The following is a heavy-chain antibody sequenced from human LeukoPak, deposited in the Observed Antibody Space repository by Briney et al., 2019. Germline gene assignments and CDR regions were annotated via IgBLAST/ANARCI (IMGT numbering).Heavy chain of an antibody. D-gene: IGHD3-16*01. CDR2: INPNSGDT. Sequence: GASVKVSCKASGYTFTVHSFHWVRQAPGQGLEWMGWINPNSGDTNYAQNFQGRVTMTRDTSISTAYMDLSSLRSDDTAIYYCMRGGGGTWFDYWGQGTLVTVSS. CDR1: GYTFTVHS. V-gene: IGHV1-2*02. CDR3: MRGGGGTWFDY. J-gene: IGHJ4*02.